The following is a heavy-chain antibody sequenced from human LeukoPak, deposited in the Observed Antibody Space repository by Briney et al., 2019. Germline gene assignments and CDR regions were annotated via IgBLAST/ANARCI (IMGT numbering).Heavy chain of an antibody. J-gene: IGHJ3*02. CDR3: TTGQGQWLVDAFDI. V-gene: IGHV3-15*01. CDR1: GFTFSNAW. D-gene: IGHD6-19*01. Sequence: GSLRLSCAASGFTFSNAWMSWVRQAPGKGLEWVGRIKSKTDGGTTDYAAPVKGRFTISRDDSKNTLYLQMNSLKTEDTAVYYCTTGQGQWLVDAFDIWGQGTMVTVSS. CDR2: IKSKTDGGTT.